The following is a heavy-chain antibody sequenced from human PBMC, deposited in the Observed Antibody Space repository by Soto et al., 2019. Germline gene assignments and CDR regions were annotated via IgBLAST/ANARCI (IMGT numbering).Heavy chain of an antibody. J-gene: IGHJ6*02. CDR3: ARDYGFTTGPYYYGMDV. CDR2: ISAYNGNT. D-gene: IGHD1-1*01. CDR1: GYTFTSYG. V-gene: IGHV1-18*01. Sequence: ASVKVSCKASGYTFTSYGISCVRQAPGQGLEWMGWISAYNGNTNYAQKLQGRVTMTTDTSTSTAYMELRSLRSDDTAVYYCARDYGFTTGPYYYGMDVWGQGTTVTVSS.